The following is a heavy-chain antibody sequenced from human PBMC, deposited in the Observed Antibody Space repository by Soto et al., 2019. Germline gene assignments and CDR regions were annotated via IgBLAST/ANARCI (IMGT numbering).Heavy chain of an antibody. J-gene: IGHJ4*02. V-gene: IGHV4-34*01. D-gene: IGHD4-17*01. CDR2: INHSGST. Sequence: QVQLRQWGAGLVKPSETLSLTCAVYGGSFNGYYWNWIRQPPGKGLEWIGEINHSGSTNYNPSLKSRVSISVDTSKNQFSLRLSSVTVADTAVYYCASQRPTVTTFDYWGQGTLVTVSS. CDR3: ASQRPTVTTFDY. CDR1: GGSFNGYY.